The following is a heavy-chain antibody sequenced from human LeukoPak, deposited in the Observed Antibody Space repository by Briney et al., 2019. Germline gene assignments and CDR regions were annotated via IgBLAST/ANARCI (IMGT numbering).Heavy chain of an antibody. Sequence: GGSLRLSCAASGFTFSSYAMDWIRQAPGKGLEWVAVISYDGSKKYYADSVRGRFTISRDNSKNTVYLQMNSLRGDDTAVYYCARSLDYWGQGALVTVSS. V-gene: IGHV3-30-3*01. J-gene: IGHJ4*02. CDR3: ARSLDY. CDR2: ISYDGSKK. CDR1: GFTFSSYA.